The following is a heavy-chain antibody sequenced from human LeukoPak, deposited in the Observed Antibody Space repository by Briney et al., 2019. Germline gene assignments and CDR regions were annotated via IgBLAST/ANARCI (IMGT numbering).Heavy chain of an antibody. CDR2: IRYDGSIK. CDR1: GFIFTSYG. D-gene: IGHD3-22*01. Sequence: QPGGSLRLSCAASGFIFTSYGMHWVRQAPGKGLEWVAFIRYDGSIKFYADSVKGRFTISRDNSKNTLYLQMNSLRAEDTAVYYCAKDMSYYYDSSGYYFDYWGQGTLVTVSS. CDR3: AKDMSYYYDSSGYYFDY. V-gene: IGHV3-30*02. J-gene: IGHJ4*02.